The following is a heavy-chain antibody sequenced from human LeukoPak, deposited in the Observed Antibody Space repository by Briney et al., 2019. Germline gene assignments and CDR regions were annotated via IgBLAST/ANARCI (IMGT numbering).Heavy chain of an antibody. V-gene: IGHV1-2*02. J-gene: IGHJ4*02. D-gene: IGHD3-16*01. CDR1: GYTFTGYY. CDR2: INPNSGDT. CDR3: ATQRGSYLWGTDFDY. Sequence: ASVKVSCKASGYTFTGYYMHWVRQAPGQGLEWMGWINPNSGDTKYAQNSQGRVTMTRDTSISTAYMELSRLRSDDTAVYYCATQRGSYLWGTDFDYWGQGTLVTVSS.